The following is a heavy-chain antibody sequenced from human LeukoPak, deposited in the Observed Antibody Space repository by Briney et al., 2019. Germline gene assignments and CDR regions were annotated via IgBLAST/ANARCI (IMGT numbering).Heavy chain of an antibody. CDR1: GFTFSSYW. J-gene: IGHJ3*02. D-gene: IGHD3-22*01. V-gene: IGHV3-7*01. Sequence: GGSLRLSCAASGFTFSSYWMSWVRQAPGKGLEWVADIKQDGSEKYYVDSVKGRFTISRDNAKNSLYLQMNSLRAEDTAVYYCARWYDSSGYSPDAFDIWGQGTMVTVSS. CDR2: IKQDGSEK. CDR3: ARWYDSSGYSPDAFDI.